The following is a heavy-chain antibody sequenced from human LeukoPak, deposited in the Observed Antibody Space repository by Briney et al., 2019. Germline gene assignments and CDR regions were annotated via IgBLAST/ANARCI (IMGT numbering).Heavy chain of an antibody. CDR1: GYTLTSYY. CDR3: AREVMDNLRFDY. CDR2: INPSGGDT. J-gene: IGHJ4*02. V-gene: IGHV1-46*01. D-gene: IGHD1-14*01. Sequence: ASVKLSCKASGYTLTSYYMHWVRQAPGQGLEWMGIINPSGGDTSYAQKFQGRLTMTRDTSTNTVYVELTSLRSEDTAVYYCAREVMDNLRFDYWGQGALVTVSS.